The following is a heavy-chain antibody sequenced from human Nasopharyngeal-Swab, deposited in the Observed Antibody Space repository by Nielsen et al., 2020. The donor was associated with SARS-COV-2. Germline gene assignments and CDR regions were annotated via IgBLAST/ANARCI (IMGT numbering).Heavy chain of an antibody. Sequence: GGSLRLSCAASGFTFSSYEMNWARQAPGKGLEWVSYISSSGSTIYYADSVKGRFTISRDNAKNSLYLQMNSLRAEDTAVYYCARALAELKITMVRGVNFDYWGQGTLVTVSS. CDR1: GFTFSSYE. D-gene: IGHD3-10*01. CDR2: ISSSGSTI. CDR3: ARALAELKITMVRGVNFDY. V-gene: IGHV3-48*03. J-gene: IGHJ4*02.